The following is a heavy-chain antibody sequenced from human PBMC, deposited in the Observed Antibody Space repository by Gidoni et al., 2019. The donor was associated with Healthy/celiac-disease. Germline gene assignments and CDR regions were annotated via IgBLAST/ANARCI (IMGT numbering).Heavy chain of an antibody. D-gene: IGHD6-19*01. J-gene: IGHJ4*02. CDR2: IYYSGST. CDR1: GGSISSYY. V-gene: IGHV4-59*01. CDR3: AREWDSEQWPTGFDY. Sequence: QVQLQESGPGLVKPSETLSLTCTVSGGSISSYYWSWIRQPPGKGLEWIGYIYYSGSTNYNPSLKSRVTISVDTSKNQFSLKLSSVTAADTAVYYCAREWDSEQWPTGFDYWGQGTLVTVSS.